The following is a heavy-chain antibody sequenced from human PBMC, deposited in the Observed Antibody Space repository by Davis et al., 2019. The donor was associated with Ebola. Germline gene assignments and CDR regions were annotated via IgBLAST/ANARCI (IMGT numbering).Heavy chain of an antibody. CDR3: TSPHYGDTGNWFDP. CDR2: ISTSDNTI. J-gene: IGHJ5*02. V-gene: IGHV3-11*01. D-gene: IGHD4-17*01. Sequence: GGSLRLSCAASGFTFSDYYMSWIRQAPGKGLEWISYISTSDNTIYYADSVKGRFTISRDNARNSLHLQMNSLKTEDTAVYYCTSPHYGDTGNWFDPWGQGTLVTVSS. CDR1: GFTFSDYY.